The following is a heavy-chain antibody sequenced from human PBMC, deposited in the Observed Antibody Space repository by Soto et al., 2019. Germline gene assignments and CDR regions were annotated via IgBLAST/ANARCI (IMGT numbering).Heavy chain of an antibody. V-gene: IGHV1-69*13. CDR3: ARDYGRGTHYYGSGSYYIPSYYGMDV. CDR1: GGTFSSYA. J-gene: IGHJ6*02. Sequence: SVKVSCKASGGTFSSYAISWVRQAPGQGLEWMGGIIPIFGTANYAQKFQGRVTITADESTSTAYMELSSLRSEDTDVYYCARDYGRGTHYYGSGSYYIPSYYGMDVWGQGTTVTVSS. CDR2: IIPIFGTA. D-gene: IGHD3-10*01.